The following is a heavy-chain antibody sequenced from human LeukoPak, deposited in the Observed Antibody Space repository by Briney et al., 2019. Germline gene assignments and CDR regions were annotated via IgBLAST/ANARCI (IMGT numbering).Heavy chain of an antibody. V-gene: IGHV4-30-2*01. D-gene: IGHD6-13*01. CDR3: ARDPGIAAEGSLGFDP. Sequence: PSQTLSLTCTVSGGSISSGGYYWSWIRQPPGKGLEWIGYIYHSGSTYYNPSLKSRVTISVDRSKNQFSLKLSSVTAADTAVYYCARDPGIAAEGSLGFDPWGQGTLVTVSS. CDR1: GGSISSGGYY. J-gene: IGHJ5*02. CDR2: IYHSGST.